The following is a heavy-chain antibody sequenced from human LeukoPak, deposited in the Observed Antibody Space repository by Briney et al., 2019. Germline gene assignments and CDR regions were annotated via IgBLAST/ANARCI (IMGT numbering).Heavy chain of an antibody. V-gene: IGHV1-46*01. CDR3: ARDNSVGDNAWWFDP. CDR1: GYTFTSYY. J-gene: IGHJ5*02. Sequence: ASVKVSCKASGYTFTSYYMHWVRQAPGQGLEWMGLINPTGGSTGYAQKFQGRVTMTRDMSTSTDYAELSSLRSEDTAIYYCARDNSVGDNAWWFDPWGQGTLVTVSS. CDR2: INPTGGST. D-gene: IGHD1-26*01.